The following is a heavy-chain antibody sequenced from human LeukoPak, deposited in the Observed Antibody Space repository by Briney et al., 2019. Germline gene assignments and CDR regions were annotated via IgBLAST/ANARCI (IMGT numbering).Heavy chain of an antibody. CDR1: GGSLSSSSSY. CDR2: IYYSGST. Sequence: PSETLSLTCTVSGGSLSSSSSYWGWIRQPPGTGPEWIGSIYYSGSTYYNPSLKIRATISVDTSKNQFSLKLSSVTAADTAVYYCLRIVGARARGGHYYFDYWGQGTLVTVSS. V-gene: IGHV4-39*01. D-gene: IGHD1-26*01. CDR3: LRIVGARARGGHYYFDY. J-gene: IGHJ4*02.